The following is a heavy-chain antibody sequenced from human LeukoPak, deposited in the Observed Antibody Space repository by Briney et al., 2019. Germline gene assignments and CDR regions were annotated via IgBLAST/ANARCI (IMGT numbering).Heavy chain of an antibody. CDR3: ARAGGSYRNWFDP. D-gene: IGHD1-26*01. J-gene: IGHJ5*02. CDR1: GFTFSSYS. Sequence: GGSLRFSCAASGFTFSSYSMNWVRQAPGKGLEWVSYISSSGSTIYYADSVKGRFTISRDNTKNSLYLQMNSLRAEDTAVYYCARAGGSYRNWFDPWGQGTLVTVSS. CDR2: ISSSGSTI. V-gene: IGHV3-48*04.